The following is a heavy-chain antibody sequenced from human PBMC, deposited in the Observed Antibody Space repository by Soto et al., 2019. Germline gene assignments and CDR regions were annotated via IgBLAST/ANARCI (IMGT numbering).Heavy chain of an antibody. V-gene: IGHV4-39*07. CDR2: INHLGSI. CDR3: ARGGISHWAYFYYMDV. J-gene: IGHJ6*03. Sequence: SETLSLTCTVSGGSISSGGYYWSWIRQPPGMALEWIGEINHLGSINYNPSLKSRVTMSVDTPKNQFSLTLNSMTAADTATYFCARGGISHWAYFYYMDVWDRGTTVTVSS. D-gene: IGHD2-21*01. CDR1: GGSISSGGYY.